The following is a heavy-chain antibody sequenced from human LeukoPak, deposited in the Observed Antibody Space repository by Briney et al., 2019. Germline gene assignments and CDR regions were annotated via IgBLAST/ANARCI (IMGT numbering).Heavy chain of an antibody. CDR3: ARTDSTIVAGFDY. CDR1: GGSISNYYW. CDR2: IDWDDDK. Sequence: TLSLTCTVSGGSISNYYWSWIRQPPGKALEWLALIDWDDDKYYSTSLKTRLTISKDTSKNQVVLTMTNMDPVDTATYYCARTDSTIVAGFDYWGQGTLVTVSS. J-gene: IGHJ4*02. V-gene: IGHV2-70*18. D-gene: IGHD5-12*01.